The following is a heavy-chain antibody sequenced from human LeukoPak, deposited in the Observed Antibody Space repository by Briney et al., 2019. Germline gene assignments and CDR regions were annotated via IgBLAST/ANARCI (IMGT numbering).Heavy chain of an antibody. CDR3: AKDVRYCSSNTCYTEFNRFDP. Sequence: QPGGSLRLSCAASGFTFSSYAIHWVRQAPGKGLEWVSAISGSGGGTYYADSVKGRFTISRDNSKTALYLQMNSLRAEDTAVYYCAKDVRYCSSNTCYTEFNRFDPWGQGTLVTVSS. CDR2: ISGSGGGT. D-gene: IGHD2-2*02. V-gene: IGHV3-23*01. J-gene: IGHJ5*02. CDR1: GFTFSSYA.